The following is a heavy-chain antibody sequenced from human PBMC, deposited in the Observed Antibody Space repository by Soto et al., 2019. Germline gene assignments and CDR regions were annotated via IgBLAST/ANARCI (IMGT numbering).Heavy chain of an antibody. CDR3: ARGDYDYVWGSYRPPNIDY. CDR1: GGSFSGYY. V-gene: IGHV4-34*01. D-gene: IGHD3-16*02. J-gene: IGHJ4*02. Sequence: SETLSLTCAVYGGSFSGYYWSWIRQPPGKGLEWIGEINHSGSTNYNPSLKSRVTISVDTSKNQFSLKLSSVTAADTAVYYCARGDYDYVWGSYRPPNIDYWGQGTLVTVSS. CDR2: INHSGST.